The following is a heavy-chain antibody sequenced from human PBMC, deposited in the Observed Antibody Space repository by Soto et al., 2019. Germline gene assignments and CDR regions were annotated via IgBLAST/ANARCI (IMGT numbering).Heavy chain of an antibody. CDR1: GFTFSSYS. CDR2: ISSSSSTI. Sequence: GGSLRLSCAASGFTFSSYSMNWVRQAPGKGLEWVSYISSSSSTIYYADSVKGRFTISRDNAKNSLYLQMNSLRDEDTAVYYCARDGIVVVPAAPGGVVIPYYYYGMDVWGQGTTVTVSS. V-gene: IGHV3-48*02. J-gene: IGHJ6*02. D-gene: IGHD2-2*01. CDR3: ARDGIVVVPAAPGGVVIPYYYYGMDV.